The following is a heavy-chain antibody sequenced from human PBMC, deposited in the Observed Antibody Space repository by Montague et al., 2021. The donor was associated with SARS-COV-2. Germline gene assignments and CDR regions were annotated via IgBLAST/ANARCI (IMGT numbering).Heavy chain of an antibody. V-gene: IGHV4-31*03. CDR1: GGSISSGGYD. CDR2: IYYSGST. D-gene: IGHD3-22*01. CDR3: ARARITMIVVVNAFDI. J-gene: IGHJ3*02. Sequence: SQTLSLTCTVSGGSISSGGYDWSWIRQHPGKGLEWIGYIYYSGSTYYNPSLKSRVTISVDTSKNQFSLKLSSVTAADTAVYYCARARITMIVVVNAFDIWGQGTMVTVSS.